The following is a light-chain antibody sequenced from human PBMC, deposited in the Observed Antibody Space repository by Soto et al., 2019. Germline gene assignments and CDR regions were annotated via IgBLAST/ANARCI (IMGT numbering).Light chain of an antibody. V-gene: IGKV1-5*03. CDR3: QQYYTYSFT. J-gene: IGKJ3*01. CDR1: QSVASW. Sequence: DTQMTQSPSTLSASVGDRVTVTCRASQSVASWLAWYQQKPGKAPKLLIYKASTLESGVPSRFSGSESGTEFTLTISSLQPDDSATYYCQQYYTYSFTFGPGTTVDIK. CDR2: KAS.